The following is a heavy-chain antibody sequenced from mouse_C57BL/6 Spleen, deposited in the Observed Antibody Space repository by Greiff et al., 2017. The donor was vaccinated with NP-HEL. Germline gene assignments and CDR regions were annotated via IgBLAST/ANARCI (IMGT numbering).Heavy chain of an antibody. V-gene: IGHV1-69*01. D-gene: IGHD1-1*01. CDR1: GYTFTSYW. CDR3: ARSDYGSSLDAY. Sequence: QVQLQQPGAELVMPGASVKLSCKASGYTFTSYWMHWVKQRPGQGLEWIGEIDPSDSYTNYNQKFKGKSTLTVDKSSSTAYMQLSSLTAEDSAVYYWARSDYGSSLDAYWGQGTLVTVSA. J-gene: IGHJ3*01. CDR2: IDPSDSYT.